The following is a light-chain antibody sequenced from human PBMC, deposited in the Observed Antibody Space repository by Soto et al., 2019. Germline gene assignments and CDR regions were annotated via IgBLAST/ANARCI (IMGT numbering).Light chain of an antibody. V-gene: IGLV2-14*01. CDR2: GVT. CDR3: SSYTSASTLLYL. CDR1: SSDVGGYNY. J-gene: IGLJ1*01. Sequence: QSALTQPASVSGSPGQSITISCTGTSSDVGGYNYVSRYQQHPGIAPKLLIYGVTNRPSGVSTRFSGSKSGNTASLTISGLQADDEADYHCSSYTSASTLLYLFGTGTKLTVL.